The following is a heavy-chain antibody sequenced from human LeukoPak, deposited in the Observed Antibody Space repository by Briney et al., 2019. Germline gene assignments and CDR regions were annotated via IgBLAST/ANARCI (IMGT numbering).Heavy chain of an antibody. J-gene: IGHJ1*01. CDR2: INHSGST. CDR1: GYSINSGYY. Sequence: SETLSLTCAVSGYSINSGYYWSWIRQPPGKGLEWIGEINHSGSTNYNPSLKSRVTISVDTSKNQFSLKLSSVTAADTAVYYCARGRGITMIVASTRYFQHWGQGTLVTVSS. V-gene: IGHV4-34*01. D-gene: IGHD3-22*01. CDR3: ARGRGITMIVASTRYFQH.